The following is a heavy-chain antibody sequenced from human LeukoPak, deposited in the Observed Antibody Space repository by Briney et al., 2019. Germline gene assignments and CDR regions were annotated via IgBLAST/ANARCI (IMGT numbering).Heavy chain of an antibody. CDR3: VTSTGQQFIPYDY. CDR1: GINVSRNY. J-gene: IGHJ4*02. Sequence: GGSLRLSCAASGINVSRNYMTWIRQAPGKGLEWVSLIYGGDAAYYAESVRGRFMISRDNLKNTLFLQMNSLRVEDTAVYYCVTSTGQQFIPYDYWGQGTHVTVSS. D-gene: IGHD6-13*01. CDR2: IYGGDAA. V-gene: IGHV3-66*02.